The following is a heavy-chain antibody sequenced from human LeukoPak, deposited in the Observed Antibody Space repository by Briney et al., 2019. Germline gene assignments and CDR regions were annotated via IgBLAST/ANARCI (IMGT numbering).Heavy chain of an antibody. J-gene: IGHJ5*02. CDR3: ARDGQRSSPGRNWFDP. CDR1: GYTFTCYY. D-gene: IGHD5/OR15-5a*01. V-gene: IGHV1-2*02. CDR2: INPNSGGT. Sequence: ASVKVSCKASGYTFTCYYMHWVRQAPGQGLEWMGWINPNSGGTNYAQKFQGRVTMTRDTSISTAYMELSRLRSDDTAVYYCARDGQRSSPGRNWFDPWGQGTLVTVSS.